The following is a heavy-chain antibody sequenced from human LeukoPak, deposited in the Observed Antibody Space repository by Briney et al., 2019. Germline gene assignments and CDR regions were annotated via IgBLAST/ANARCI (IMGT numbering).Heavy chain of an antibody. CDR1: GYTFTGYY. CDR2: INPNSGGT. Sequence: GASVKVSCKASGYTFTGYYMHWVRQAPGQGLEWMGWINPNSGGTNYAQKFQGRVTMTRDTSISTAYMELSRLRSDDTAVYYCARAADFWSGLQNWFDPWGQGTLVTVSS. D-gene: IGHD3-3*01. CDR3: ARAADFWSGLQNWFDP. V-gene: IGHV1-2*02. J-gene: IGHJ5*02.